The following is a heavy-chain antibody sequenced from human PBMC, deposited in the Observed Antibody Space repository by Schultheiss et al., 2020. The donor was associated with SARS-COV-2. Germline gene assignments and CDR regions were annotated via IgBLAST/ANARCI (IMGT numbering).Heavy chain of an antibody. V-gene: IGHV3-9*01. D-gene: IGHD2-2*02. CDR3: ARDPDIVVVPAAIGENYYYYGMDV. CDR2: ISWNSGSI. Sequence: SLKISCAASGFTFSSYAMHWVRQAPGKGLEWVSGISWNSGSIGYADSVKGRFTISRDNAKNSLYLQMNSLRAEDTAVYYCARDPDIVVVPAAIGENYYYYGMDVWGQGTTVTVSS. J-gene: IGHJ6*02. CDR1: GFTFSSYA.